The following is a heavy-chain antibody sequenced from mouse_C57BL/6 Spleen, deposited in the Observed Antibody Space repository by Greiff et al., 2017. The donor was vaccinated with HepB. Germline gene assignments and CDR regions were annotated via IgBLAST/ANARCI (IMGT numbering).Heavy chain of an antibody. D-gene: IGHD1-1*01. V-gene: IGHV14-1*01. J-gene: IGHJ1*03. CDR1: GFNIKDYY. CDR2: IDPEDGGT. CDR3: TGYGRCYWYFDV. Sequence: EVQLQQSGAELVRPGASVKLSCTASGFNIKDYYMHWVKQRPEQGLEWIGRIDPEDGGTEYDPKFQGKATMTADTSSNTAYLQLSSLTSEDTAVYYCTGYGRCYWYFDVWGTGTTVTVSA.